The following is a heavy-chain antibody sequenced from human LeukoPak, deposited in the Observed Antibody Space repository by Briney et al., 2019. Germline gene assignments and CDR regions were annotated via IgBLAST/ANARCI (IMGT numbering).Heavy chain of an antibody. CDR3: AKGRFLEWLAEDY. CDR2: ISGSGGST. CDR1: GFTFSSYA. J-gene: IGHJ4*02. V-gene: IGHV3-23*01. D-gene: IGHD3-3*01. Sequence: GGALRLSCAASGFTFSSYAMSWVRQAPGKGLEWVADISGSGGSTYYADSVKGRFTISRDNSRNTLYLQMNSLRAEDTAVYYCAKGRFLEWLAEDYWGQGTLVTVSS.